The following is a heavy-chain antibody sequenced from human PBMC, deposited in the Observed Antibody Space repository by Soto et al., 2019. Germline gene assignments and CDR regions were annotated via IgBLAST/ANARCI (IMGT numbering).Heavy chain of an antibody. V-gene: IGHV4-59*01. D-gene: IGHD2-8*02. CDR3: ARGGGVYYFDY. CDR2: IYYSGIT. J-gene: IGHJ4*01. Sequence: SEPKPHPCTVAGGTIRSYYGRWIRKHPGKGLEWIGYIYYSGITDYNPSLKSRVTISVDTSKSQFSLKLSSVTAADTAVYYCARGGGVYYFDYWGHGTLVTVSS. CDR1: GGTIRSYY.